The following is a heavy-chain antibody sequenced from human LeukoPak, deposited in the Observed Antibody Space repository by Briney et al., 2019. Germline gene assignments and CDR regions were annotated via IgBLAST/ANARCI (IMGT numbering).Heavy chain of an antibody. CDR3: ARHKYDSSGYYSEDY. Sequence: GSSVKVSCKASGGTLSSYTISWVRRAPGQGLEWMGRIIPILGIANYAQKFQGRVTITADKFTSTAYMELSSLRSEDTAVYYCARHKYDSSGYYSEDYWGQGTLVTVSS. V-gene: IGHV1-69*02. CDR1: GGTLSSYT. CDR2: IIPILGIA. J-gene: IGHJ4*02. D-gene: IGHD3-22*01.